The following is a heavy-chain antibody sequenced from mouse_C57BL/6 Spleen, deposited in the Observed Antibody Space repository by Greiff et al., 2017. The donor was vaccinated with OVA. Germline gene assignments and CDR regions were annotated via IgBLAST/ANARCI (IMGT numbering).Heavy chain of an antibody. CDR2: ISNLAYSI. CDR3: ARGDGFTWFAY. J-gene: IGHJ3*01. Sequence: EVMLVESGGGLVQPGGSLKLSCAASGFTFSDYGMAWVRQAPRKGPEWVAFISNLAYSIYYADTVTGRFTISRENAKNTLYLEMSSLRSEDTAMYYCARGDGFTWFAYWGQGTLVTVSA. D-gene: IGHD2-3*01. V-gene: IGHV5-15*01. CDR1: GFTFSDYG.